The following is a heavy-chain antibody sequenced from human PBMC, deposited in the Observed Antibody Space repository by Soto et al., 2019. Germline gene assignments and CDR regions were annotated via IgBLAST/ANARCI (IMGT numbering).Heavy chain of an antibody. CDR3: ARDGGDCGYPLIYYDYIGMDV. D-gene: IGHD2-21*02. V-gene: IGHV1-3*05. J-gene: IGHJ6*01. CDR2: INIGSGNT. Sequence: QVQLVQSGAEEKKPGASVKVSCKAYGYAFSSYAMHWVRQAPGQRLEWMGWINIGSGNTEYSQNFQDRITITRDTSASTVYMELSSLRSEDTAVYYCARDGGDCGYPLIYYDYIGMDVW. CDR1: GYAFSSYA.